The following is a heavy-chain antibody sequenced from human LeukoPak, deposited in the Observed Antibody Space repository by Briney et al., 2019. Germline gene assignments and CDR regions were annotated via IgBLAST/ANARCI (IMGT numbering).Heavy chain of an antibody. Sequence: ASVKVSCKASGYTFTSYYMHWVRQAPGQGLEWMGIINPSGGSTSYAQKFQGRVTMTRDTSTSTAYMELRSLRSDDTAVYYCARDPPWGDYVWGSYRPPFDYWGQGTLVTVSS. J-gene: IGHJ4*02. CDR3: ARDPPWGDYVWGSYRPPFDY. D-gene: IGHD3-16*02. V-gene: IGHV1-46*01. CDR2: INPSGGST. CDR1: GYTFTSYY.